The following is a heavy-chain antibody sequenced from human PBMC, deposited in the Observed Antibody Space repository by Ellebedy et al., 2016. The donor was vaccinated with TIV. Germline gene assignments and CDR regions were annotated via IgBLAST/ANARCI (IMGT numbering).Heavy chain of an antibody. J-gene: IGHJ5*01. CDR2: ILLDGGST. D-gene: IGHD1-26*01. Sequence: GESLKISCAASGFTYHNYAMHGVRQAPGKGLEWVSLILLDGGSTYYADSVKGRFTISRDNSKNSLYLQMNGLRTDDTALYYCAKDGGDSWGHGTLVTVSS. CDR1: GFTYHNYA. CDR3: AKDGGDS. V-gene: IGHV3-43*01.